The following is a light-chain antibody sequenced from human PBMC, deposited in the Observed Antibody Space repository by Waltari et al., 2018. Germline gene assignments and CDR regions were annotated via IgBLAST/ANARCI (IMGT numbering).Light chain of an antibody. CDR2: DVN. CDR3: NSHASSDTPSV. Sequence: QSALTQPPSVSGSPGQSTTIPCTGTTSDMAGYNYVSWYQQYPGEAPKVVIYDVNSRPSGVSNRFSGSKSGNTASLTISGLQAEDEADYYCNSHASSDTPSVFGGGTKLTVL. V-gene: IGLV2-14*01. J-gene: IGLJ3*02. CDR1: TSDMAGYNY.